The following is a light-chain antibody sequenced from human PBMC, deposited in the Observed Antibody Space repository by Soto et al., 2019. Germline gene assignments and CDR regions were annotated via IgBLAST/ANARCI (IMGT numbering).Light chain of an antibody. Sequence: QSVLSQPASVSGSPGQTITISCTGTSSDVGGYNAVSWYQHHPGKAPKLIIYEVTHRPSGVSDRFSASKSGNTAPLTISGLQAEDEADYYCNSFRVSHLYVFGTGTRSPS. J-gene: IGLJ1*01. CDR1: SSDVGGYNA. CDR3: NSFRVSHLYV. V-gene: IGLV2-14*01. CDR2: EVT.